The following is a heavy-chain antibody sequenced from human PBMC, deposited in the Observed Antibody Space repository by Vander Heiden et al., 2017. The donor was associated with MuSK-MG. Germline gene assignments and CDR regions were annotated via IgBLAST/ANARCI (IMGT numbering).Heavy chain of an antibody. D-gene: IGHD1-26*01. V-gene: IGHV3-23*01. CDR1: GFAFPHHS. J-gene: IGHJ4*02. CDR3: AKVALSRIPLGSGTRYYFDH. Sequence: GQLLQPGVVLVRPGRPLRPACAGSGFAFPHHSKNLVRPDSGKGLERVSASSGSGWSTYYADSVKAPFTISRDNSKNTLSLQMNSQIAEDTALYYCAKVALSRIPLGSGTRYYFDHWGQGTLVTVSS. CDR2: SSGSGWST.